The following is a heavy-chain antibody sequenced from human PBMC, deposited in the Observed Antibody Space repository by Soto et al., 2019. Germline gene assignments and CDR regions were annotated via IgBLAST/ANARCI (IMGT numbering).Heavy chain of an antibody. Sequence: QVQLVQSGAEVKKPGASVKVSCTASGYNFNIYTITWVRQAPGQELEWMGRISAYNGNTNYEQKLQGRVTMTTDPSTSTAYMELRSRRSDDTAVYHCARVVGALGHCFDPWGQGTLVTVSS. D-gene: IGHD1-26*01. CDR3: ARVVGALGHCFDP. CDR2: ISAYNGNT. J-gene: IGHJ5*02. V-gene: IGHV1-18*01. CDR1: GYNFNIYT.